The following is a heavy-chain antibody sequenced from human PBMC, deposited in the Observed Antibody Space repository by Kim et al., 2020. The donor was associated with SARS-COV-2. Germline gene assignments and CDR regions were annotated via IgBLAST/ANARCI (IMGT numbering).Heavy chain of an antibody. V-gene: IGHV4-59*08. CDR3: ARREAVAGTPAALFDP. D-gene: IGHD6-19*01. CDR1: GGSISTYY. J-gene: IGHJ5*02. Sequence: SETLSLTCTVSGGSISTYYWTWIRQPPGKGLEWIGFVYYSGSTKYNPSLKSRVTISLDTSKKQFSLKLNSVTAADTAVYFCARREAVAGTPAALFDPWGQGTRVTVSS. CDR2: VYYSGST.